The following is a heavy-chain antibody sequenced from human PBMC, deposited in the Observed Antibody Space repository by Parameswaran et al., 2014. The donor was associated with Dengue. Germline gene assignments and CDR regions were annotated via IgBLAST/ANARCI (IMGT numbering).Heavy chain of an antibody. J-gene: IGHJ4*02. Sequence: WIRQPPGKGLEWIGSIYYSGSTNYNPSLKSRVTISVDTSKNQFSLKLSSVTAADTAVYYCARLLMYLQGLPDYWGQGTLVTVSS. D-gene: IGHD2-21*01. CDR3: ARLLMYLQGLPDY. V-gene: IGHV4-39*01. CDR2: IYYSGST.